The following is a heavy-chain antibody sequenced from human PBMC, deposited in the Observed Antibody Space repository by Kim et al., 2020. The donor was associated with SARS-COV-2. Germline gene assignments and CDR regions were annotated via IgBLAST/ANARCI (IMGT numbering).Heavy chain of an antibody. J-gene: IGHJ3*01. Sequence: GGSLRLSCAASGFTFSDYHMSWIRQAPGKGLEWVSYIKGSAGYTNYEDSMKGRFTITSENAKNSMYLQMNSISAKNTDVYVYSCITYYYDSCNSSHGAF. V-gene: IGHV3-11*03. CDR2: IKGSAGYT. CDR3: SCITYYYDSCNSSHGAF. CDR1: GFTFSDYH. D-gene: IGHD3-22*01.